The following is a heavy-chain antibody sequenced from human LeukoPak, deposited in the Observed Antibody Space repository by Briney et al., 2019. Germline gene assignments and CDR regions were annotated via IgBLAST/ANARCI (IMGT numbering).Heavy chain of an antibody. J-gene: IGHJ4*02. D-gene: IGHD5-12*01. Sequence: PGGSLRLSCAASGFSFGSYAMNWVRQAPGKGLEWVSTISGDGGYTYYAGSVKGRFTISRDSSNNALYLQMNSLRDEDTAIYYRAKGPSSGPPYYFDYWGQGTLVTVSS. CDR1: GFSFGSYA. CDR2: ISGDGGYT. V-gene: IGHV3-23*01. CDR3: AKGPSSGPPYYFDY.